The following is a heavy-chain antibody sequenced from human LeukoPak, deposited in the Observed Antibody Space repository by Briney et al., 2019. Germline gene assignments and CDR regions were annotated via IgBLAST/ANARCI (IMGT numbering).Heavy chain of an antibody. J-gene: IGHJ4*02. CDR3: AKDDHGGSGWRDYFDY. Sequence: PGGSLRPSRAPSGFTFSSYAMSSVRQAPGKGLEWVSAISGGVGSTYYAESVKGRFTISRDNSKNTLYLQMNSLRAEDTAVYYCAKDDHGGSGWRDYFDYWGQGTLVTVSS. CDR2: ISGGVGST. D-gene: IGHD6-19*01. CDR1: GFTFSSYA. V-gene: IGHV3-23*01.